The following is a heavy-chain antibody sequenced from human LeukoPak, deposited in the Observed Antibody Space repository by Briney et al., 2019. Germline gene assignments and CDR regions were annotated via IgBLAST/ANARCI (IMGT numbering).Heavy chain of an antibody. CDR1: GLTVTNAW. CDR2: IASKTDGGAT. J-gene: IGHJ4*02. Sequence: GGSLRLSCSASGLTVTNAWMNWVRQAPGEGLDWVGRIASKTDGGATDYAAPAKGRFTISRDDSKNTLNLQMNSLKTEDTAVYYCTTGIRGDWGQGTLVTVSS. D-gene: IGHD3-10*01. V-gene: IGHV3-15*07. CDR3: TTGIRGD.